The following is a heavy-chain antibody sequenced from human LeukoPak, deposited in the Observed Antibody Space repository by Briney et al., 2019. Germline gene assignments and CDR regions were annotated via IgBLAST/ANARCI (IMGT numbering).Heavy chain of an antibody. J-gene: IGHJ6*02. D-gene: IGHD5-18*01. CDR3: SRGPTQQWLYSGTDV. V-gene: IGHV3-23*01. Sequence: PGGSLRLSCAASGFTFSSYAMSWVRQAPGKGLEWVSVINNSGGITYYAVSVKGRFTISRDNSKNTLYLQMNSLRVDDTAVYYCSRGPTQQWLYSGTDVWGQGTTVIVSS. CDR2: INNSGGIT. CDR1: GFTFSSYA.